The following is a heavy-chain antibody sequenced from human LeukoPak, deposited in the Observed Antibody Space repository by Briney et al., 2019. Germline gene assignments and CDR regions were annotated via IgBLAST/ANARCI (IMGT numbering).Heavy chain of an antibody. V-gene: IGHV1-58*02. CDR3: AACGSTVTDAADYWYFDL. CDR1: RFTYPNSD. CDR2: KDVGSGNT. D-gene: IGHD1-1*01. Sequence: SVKVSCKASRFTYPNSDMQGVRQARGQRLEWIGWKDVGSGNTNYAQKFQERVTITRDMSTSTDCMELSSLRSEDTAVYYCAACGSTVTDAADYWYFDLSGRGTLVTVYS. J-gene: IGHJ2*01.